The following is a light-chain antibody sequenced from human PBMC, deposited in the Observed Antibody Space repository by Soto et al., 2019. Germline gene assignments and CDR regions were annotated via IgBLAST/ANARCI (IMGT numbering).Light chain of an antibody. Sequence: IVLIQSPATLSVSPGDRATLSCRASQSVTSSLACFQQKPGQAPRLLIYDVSRRATAIPARFSGSGSGTDFTLTISSLEPEDFAVYYCQPRTSWPTSGGGTKADI. V-gene: IGKV3-11*01. J-gene: IGKJ4*01. CDR1: QSVTSS. CDR3: QPRTSWPT. CDR2: DVS.